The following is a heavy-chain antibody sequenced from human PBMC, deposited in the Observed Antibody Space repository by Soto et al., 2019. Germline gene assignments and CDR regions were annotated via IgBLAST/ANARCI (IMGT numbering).Heavy chain of an antibody. D-gene: IGHD3-3*01. CDR3: ARGNYDFWSGYYRDYFDY. V-gene: IGHV4-4*07. CDR1: GGSISSYY. Sequence: QVQLQESGPGLVKPSETLSLTCTVSGGSISSYYWSWIRQPAGKGLEWIGRIYTSGSTNYNPSLKSRVTMSVDTSKNQFSLKLSSVTAADTAVYYCARGNYDFWSGYYRDYFDYWGQGTLVTVSS. J-gene: IGHJ4*02. CDR2: IYTSGST.